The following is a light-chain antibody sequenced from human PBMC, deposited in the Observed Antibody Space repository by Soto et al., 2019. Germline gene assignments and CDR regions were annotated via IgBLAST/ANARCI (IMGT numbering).Light chain of an antibody. J-gene: IGKJ4*01. Sequence: DIQWTQSPSFLSASVGDRVTITCRVSHAIRSSLAWYQQKPGKAPKLLIYAASTLQSGVPSRFSGSGSGTEFTLTISSLQPEDFAAYYCQQLNSYPPTFGGGTKVDI. CDR1: HAIRSS. CDR3: QQLNSYPPT. CDR2: AAS. V-gene: IGKV1-9*01.